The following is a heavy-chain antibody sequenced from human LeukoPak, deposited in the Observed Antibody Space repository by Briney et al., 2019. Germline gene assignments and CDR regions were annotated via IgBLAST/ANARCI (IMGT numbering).Heavy chain of an antibody. CDR2: ISYDGSNK. J-gene: IGHJ4*02. CDR1: GFTFSSYA. CDR3: ARDRYDSISYPKD. D-gene: IGHD3-22*01. V-gene: IGHV3-30-3*01. Sequence: GGSLRLSCAASGFTFSSYAMHWVRQAPGKGLEWVAVISYDGSNKYYADSVKGRFTISRDNSKNTLYLQMNSLRAEDTAVYYCARDRYDSISYPKDWGQGTLVTVSS.